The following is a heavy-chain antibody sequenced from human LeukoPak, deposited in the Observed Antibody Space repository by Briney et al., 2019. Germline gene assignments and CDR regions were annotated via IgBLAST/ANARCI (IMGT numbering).Heavy chain of an antibody. CDR2: IKQDGSEK. V-gene: IGHV3-7*01. J-gene: IGHJ6*02. CDR1: GFTFSSYW. CDR3: ARDEIVVVPAAIEYYYYYYGMDV. D-gene: IGHD2-2*01. Sequence: GGSLRLSCAASGFTFSSYWMSWVRQAPGKGLEWVANIKQDGSEKYYVDSVKGRLTISRDNAKNSLYLQMNSLRAEDTAVYYCARDEIVVVPAAIEYYYYYYGMDVWGQGTTVTVSS.